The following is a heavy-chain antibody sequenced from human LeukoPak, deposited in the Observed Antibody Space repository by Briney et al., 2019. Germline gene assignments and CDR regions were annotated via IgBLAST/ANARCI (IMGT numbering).Heavy chain of an antibody. J-gene: IGHJ3*02. CDR3: ARAMWERGAFDI. CDR1: GYTFTSYG. CDR2: ISAYNGNT. D-gene: IGHD1-26*01. V-gene: IGHV1-18*01. Sequence: ASVKVSCKASGYTFTSYGISWVRQAPGQGLEWMGWISAYNGNTNYAQKFQGRVTMTRDTSISTAYMELSRLRSDDTAVYYCARAMWERGAFDIWGQGTMVTVSS.